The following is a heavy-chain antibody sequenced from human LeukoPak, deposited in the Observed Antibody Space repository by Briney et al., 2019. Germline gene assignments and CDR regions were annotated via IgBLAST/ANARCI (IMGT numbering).Heavy chain of an antibody. V-gene: IGHV6-1*01. J-gene: IGHJ6*02. CDR1: GDSASIYTAV. CDR3: ARVLKGRGSGYGMDV. CDR2: TYYWSKWYN. Sequence: SHTLSLTCAISGDSASIYTAVCNRLRQSPSRGIAWQGRTYYWSKWYNDYAVSVKSRITINPDTSKNQFSLQLNSVTPEDTAVYYCARVLKGRGSGYGMDVWGQGTTVTVSS. D-gene: IGHD2-15*01.